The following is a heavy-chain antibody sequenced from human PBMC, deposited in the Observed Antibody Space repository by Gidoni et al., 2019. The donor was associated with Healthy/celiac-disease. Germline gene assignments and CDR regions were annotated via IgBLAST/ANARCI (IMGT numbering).Heavy chain of an antibody. Sequence: QITLKESGPTLVKPTQTLTLTCTFSGFSLSTSGVGVGWIRQPPGKALEWLALIYWDDDKRYSPSLKSRLTITKDTSKNQVVLTMTNMDPVDTATYYCAHREDYDILTGFDYWGQGTLVTVSS. D-gene: IGHD3-9*01. J-gene: IGHJ4*02. CDR3: AHREDYDILTGFDY. V-gene: IGHV2-5*02. CDR1: GFSLSTSGVG. CDR2: IYWDDDK.